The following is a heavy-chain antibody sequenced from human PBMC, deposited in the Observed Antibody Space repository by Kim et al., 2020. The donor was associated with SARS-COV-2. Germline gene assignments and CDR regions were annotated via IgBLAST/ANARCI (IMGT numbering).Heavy chain of an antibody. J-gene: IGHJ4*02. CDR1: GFIFITYW. CDR3: AKDTRGPHLYDY. Sequence: GGSLRLSCAASGFIFITYWMSWVRQAPGKGLEWVANIKQDGSEKYYVDSVKGRFTISRDNAKNSLYLQMNSLRAEDTALYYCAKDTRGPHLYDYWGQGTLVTVSS. CDR2: IKQDGSEK. D-gene: IGHD1-26*01. V-gene: IGHV3-7*03.